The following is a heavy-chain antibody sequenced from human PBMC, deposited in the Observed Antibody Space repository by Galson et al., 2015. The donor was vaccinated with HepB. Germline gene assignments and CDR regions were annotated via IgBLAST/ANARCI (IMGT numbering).Heavy chain of an antibody. CDR2: INPNTGRT. V-gene: IGHV1-2*06. CDR3: AKIDYYDSLARDY. Sequence: SVKVSCKASGYTFTGYYIHWVRQAPGQGLEWMGRINPNTGRTDYAQKFQGRFTMTRDTSISTAYMELSRLRSDDTAVYSCAKIDYYDSLARDYCGQGTPATVAS. D-gene: IGHD3-22*01. J-gene: IGHJ4*02. CDR1: GYTFTGYY.